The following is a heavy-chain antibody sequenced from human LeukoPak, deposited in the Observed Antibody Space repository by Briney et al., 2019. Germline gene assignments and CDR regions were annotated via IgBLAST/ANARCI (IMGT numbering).Heavy chain of an antibody. CDR2: ISSSSSYI. V-gene: IGHV3-21*01. CDR3: ARVYTSTYTGIYSYIDV. D-gene: IGHD3-16*01. CDR1: GFTFSSYA. J-gene: IGHJ6*03. Sequence: GGSLRLSCAASGFTFSSYAMNWVRQGPGKGLERVSSISSSSSYIYYADSVKGRFTISRDNAKNSLYLQMNSLRAEDTAVYYCARVYTSTYTGIYSYIDVWGKGTTVTISS.